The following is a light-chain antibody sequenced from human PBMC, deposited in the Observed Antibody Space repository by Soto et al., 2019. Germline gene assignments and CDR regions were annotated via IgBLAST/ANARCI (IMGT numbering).Light chain of an antibody. J-gene: IGLJ1*01. CDR3: CSYAVRV. V-gene: IGLV2-23*02. CDR1: SSDVGSYNL. Sequence: QSVLTQPASVSGSPGQSITISCTGTSSDVGSYNLVSWYQQHPGKAPKLMIYEVSKRPSGVSNRFSGSKSGNTASLTISGLQAEDEADYYCCSYAVRVFGTGTKLTVL. CDR2: EVS.